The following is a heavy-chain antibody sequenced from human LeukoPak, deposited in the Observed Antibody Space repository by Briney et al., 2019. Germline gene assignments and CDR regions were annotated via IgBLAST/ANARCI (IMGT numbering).Heavy chain of an antibody. D-gene: IGHD2-2*01. V-gene: IGHV1-69*13. CDR1: GGTFSSYA. CDR3: ASAGGSSTSRYYYYMDV. J-gene: IGHJ6*03. Sequence: SVKVSCKASGGTFSSYAISWVRQAPGQGLEWMGGIIPIFGTANYAQKFQGRVTITADESTSTAYMELSSLRSEDTAVYYCASAGGSSTSRYYYYMDVWGKGTTVTVSS. CDR2: IIPIFGTA.